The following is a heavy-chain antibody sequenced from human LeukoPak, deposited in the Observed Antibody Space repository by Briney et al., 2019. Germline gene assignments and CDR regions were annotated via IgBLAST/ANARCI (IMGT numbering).Heavy chain of an antibody. Sequence: GRSLRLSCAASGFTFSSYGLHWVRQAPGKGLEWVAVIWPDGSNKYYAGSVKGRFTISRDDSKNTLYLQMNSLRAEDSAVYYCARVPMIAARPRYFQHWGQGTLVTVSS. CDR3: ARVPMIAARPRYFQH. V-gene: IGHV3-33*01. CDR1: GFTFSSYG. CDR2: IWPDGSNK. J-gene: IGHJ1*01. D-gene: IGHD6-6*01.